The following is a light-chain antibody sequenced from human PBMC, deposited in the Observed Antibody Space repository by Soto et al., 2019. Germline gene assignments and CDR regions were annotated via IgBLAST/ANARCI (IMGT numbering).Light chain of an antibody. CDR2: EVS. Sequence: QSALTQPASVSGSPGLSITISCTGTSSDVGGYSYVSWYQQHPGKAPKLMIYEVSNRPSGVSNRFSGSKSGNTASLTISGLQAEDEADYSCSSFSSSSTLVVFGGGTKLTVL. J-gene: IGLJ2*01. V-gene: IGLV2-14*01. CDR1: SSDVGGYSY. CDR3: SSFSSSSTLVV.